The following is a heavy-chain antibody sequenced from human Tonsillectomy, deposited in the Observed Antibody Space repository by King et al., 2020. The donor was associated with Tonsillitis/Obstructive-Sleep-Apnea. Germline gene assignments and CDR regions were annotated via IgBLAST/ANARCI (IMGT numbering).Heavy chain of an antibody. CDR2: INTNTGSP. CDR1: GYTFTSYA. Sequence: VQLVESGSELKKPGASVKVSCKASGYTFTSYAMNWVRQAPGQGLEWMGWINTNTGSPTYAQGLTGRFVFSLDTSVSTAYLQISSLKAEDTAVYYCARDPELLDFWSGYGSYFDYWGQGTLVTVSS. V-gene: IGHV7-4-1*02. D-gene: IGHD3-3*01. CDR3: ARDPELLDFWSGYGSYFDY. J-gene: IGHJ4*02.